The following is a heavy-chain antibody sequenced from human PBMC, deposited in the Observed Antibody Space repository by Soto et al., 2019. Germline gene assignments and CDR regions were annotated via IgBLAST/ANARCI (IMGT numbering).Heavy chain of an antibody. CDR2: INHSGST. CDR1: GGSFSGYY. CDR3: ARGATRGNWFDP. J-gene: IGHJ5*02. Sequence: ASETLSLTCAVYGGSFSGYYWSWIRQPPGKGLEWIGEINHSGSTNYNPSLKSRVTISVDTSKNQFSLKLSSVTAADTAVYYCARGATRGNWFDPWGQGTLVTVSS. V-gene: IGHV4-34*01.